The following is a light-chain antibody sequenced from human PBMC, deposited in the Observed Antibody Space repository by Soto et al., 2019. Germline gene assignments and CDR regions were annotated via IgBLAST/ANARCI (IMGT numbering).Light chain of an antibody. J-gene: IGLJ3*02. CDR2: DTF. CDR3: QAYDNSLGVSVL. V-gene: IGLV1-40*01. Sequence: QSVLTQPPSVSEAPRQRVTISCSGSSSNIGNNAVNWYQQLPGTVPKLVIYDTFNRPSGVPDRFSGSKSGTSASLAITGLQAEDEADYYCQAYDNSLGVSVLFGGGTQLTVL. CDR1: SSNIGNNA.